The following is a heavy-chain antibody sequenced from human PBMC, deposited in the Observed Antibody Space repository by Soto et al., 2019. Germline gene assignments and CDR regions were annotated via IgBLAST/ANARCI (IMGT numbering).Heavy chain of an antibody. CDR1: GGSISSGGYY. Sequence: PSETLSLTCTVSGGSISSGGYYWSWIRQHPGKGLEWIGYIYYSGSTYYNPSLKSRVTISVDTSKNQFSLKLSSVTAADTAVYYCARDTVPYYDTSYGMDVWGQGTTVTVSS. J-gene: IGHJ6*02. V-gene: IGHV4-31*03. CDR3: ARDTVPYYDTSYGMDV. CDR2: IYYSGST. D-gene: IGHD3-9*01.